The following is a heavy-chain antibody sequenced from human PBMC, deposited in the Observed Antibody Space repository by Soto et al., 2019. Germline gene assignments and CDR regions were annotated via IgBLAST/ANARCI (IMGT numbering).Heavy chain of an antibody. CDR1: GGSISRGDYY. CDR3: ARGNDILTGVLDY. D-gene: IGHD3-9*01. Sequence: SETLSLPCTGSGGSISRGDYYWSWIRQPPGKGLEWIGYIYYSGSTYYNPSLKSRVTISVDTSKNQFSLKLSSVTAADTAVYYCARGNDILTGVLDYWGQGTLVTVSS. J-gene: IGHJ4*02. V-gene: IGHV4-30-4*01. CDR2: IYYSGST.